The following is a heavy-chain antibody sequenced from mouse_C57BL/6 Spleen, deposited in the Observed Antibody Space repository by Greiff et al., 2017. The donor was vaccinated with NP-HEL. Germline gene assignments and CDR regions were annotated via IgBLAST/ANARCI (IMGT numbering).Heavy chain of an antibody. CDR3: ARDWDGVDY. J-gene: IGHJ2*01. Sequence: EVMLVESGGGLVKPGGSLKLSCAASGFTFSSYAMSWVRQTPEKRLEWVATISDGGSYTYYPDNVKGRFTISRDNAKNNLYLQMSHLKSEDTAMYYCARDWDGVDYWGQGTTLTVSS. V-gene: IGHV5-4*01. CDR1: GFTFSSYA. D-gene: IGHD4-1*01. CDR2: ISDGGSYT.